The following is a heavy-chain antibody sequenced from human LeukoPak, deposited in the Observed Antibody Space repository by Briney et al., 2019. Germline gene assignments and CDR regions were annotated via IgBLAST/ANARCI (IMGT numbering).Heavy chain of an antibody. D-gene: IGHD6-19*01. V-gene: IGHV3-48*03. J-gene: IGHJ4*02. CDR3: ARDLGSGWYGY. Sequence: GGSLRLSCAASGFTFSSYEMNWVRQAPGKGLEWVSYISSSGSTIYYADSVKGRFTISRDNSKNMQYLQMNSLGVEDTAVYYCARDLGSGWYGYWGQGTLVTVSS. CDR1: GFTFSSYE. CDR2: ISSSGSTI.